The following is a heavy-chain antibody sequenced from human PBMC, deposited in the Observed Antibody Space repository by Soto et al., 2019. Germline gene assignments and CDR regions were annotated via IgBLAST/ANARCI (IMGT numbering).Heavy chain of an antibody. J-gene: IGHJ4*02. CDR2: IYYSGST. D-gene: IGHD3-22*01. V-gene: IGHV4-31*03. Sequence: QVQLQESGPGLVKPSQTLSLTCTVSGGSLSSGAYYWSWIRQHPGKGLEWVGYIYYSGSTYYNPSLESRTTPSVASARKQFPLKVSSVPAADTAVYYGERATYFDSSGPFDYWGPGTLVTVSS. CDR3: ERATYFDSSGPFDY. CDR1: GGSLSSGAYY.